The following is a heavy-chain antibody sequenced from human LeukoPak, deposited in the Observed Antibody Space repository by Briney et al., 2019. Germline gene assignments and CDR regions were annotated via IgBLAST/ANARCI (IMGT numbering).Heavy chain of an antibody. Sequence: PGGSLRLSCAASGFTFTSYSMSWVRQAPGKGLEWVSGTSDRGDYTYYADSVKGRFTISRENAKNSLYLQMNSLRAEDPAVYYCARVRYGTYDYWGQGTLVTVSS. CDR1: GFTFTSYS. CDR2: TSDRGDYT. D-gene: IGHD4-17*01. CDR3: ARVRYGTYDY. J-gene: IGHJ4*02. V-gene: IGHV3-23*01.